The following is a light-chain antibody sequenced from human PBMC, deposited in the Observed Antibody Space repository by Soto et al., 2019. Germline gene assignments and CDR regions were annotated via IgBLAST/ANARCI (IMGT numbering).Light chain of an antibody. CDR2: DAS. CDR3: QQSYTTHPT. J-gene: IGKJ1*01. CDR1: QDISNY. Sequence: DIQMTQSPSSLSASVGDRVTITCQASQDISNYLNWYQQKLGKAPKLLIYDASNLETGVPSRFSGSGSGTDFTFTISSLQPEDFATYYCQQSYTTHPTFGQGTRVEIK. V-gene: IGKV1-33*01.